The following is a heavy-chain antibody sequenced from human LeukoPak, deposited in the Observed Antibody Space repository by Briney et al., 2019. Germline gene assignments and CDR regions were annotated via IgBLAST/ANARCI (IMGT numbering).Heavy chain of an antibody. D-gene: IGHD2-2*01. J-gene: IGHJ4*02. CDR1: GFTFNTCA. CDR2: ISGAGIST. Sequence: GGSLRLSCAGSGFTFNTCAMNWVRQAPGKGLEWVSAISGAGISTYYADSVKGRFTISRDNSKNTLFLQMNSLRAEDTAVYYCAKDVRGYCSSTSCPKDSWGQGALVTVAP. V-gene: IGHV3-23*01. CDR3: AKDVRGYCSSTSCPKDS.